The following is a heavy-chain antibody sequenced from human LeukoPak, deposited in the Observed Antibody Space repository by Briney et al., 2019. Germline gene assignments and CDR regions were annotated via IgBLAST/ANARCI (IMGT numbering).Heavy chain of an antibody. D-gene: IGHD3-22*01. J-gene: IGHJ4*02. CDR2: IYTSGST. V-gene: IGHV4-4*07. CDR1: GGSISSYY. CDR3: ARGRPDYYDTNPFDY. Sequence: SETLSLTCTVSGGSISSYYWSWIRQPAGKGLEWIGRIYTSGSTNYNPSLKSRVTMSVDTSKNQFSLKLSSVTAADTAVYYCARGRPDYYDTNPFDYWGQGTLVTVSS.